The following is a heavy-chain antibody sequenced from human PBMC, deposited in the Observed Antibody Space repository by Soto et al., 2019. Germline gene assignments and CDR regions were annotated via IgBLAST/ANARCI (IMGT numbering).Heavy chain of an antibody. CDR1: GFTFTTFG. CDR2: IWFDGSNK. V-gene: IGHV3-33*01. J-gene: IGHJ4*02. CDR3: AREGLSSHCVHDY. Sequence: QVQLVESGGGVVQPGRSLRLSCAASGFTFTTFGMHWVRQAPGKGLEWVALIWFDGSNKYYADSVKGRFTISRDNSNNTLYLQMSSLSADDTAVYFCAREGLSSHCVHDYWGQGTLVTVSS. D-gene: IGHD2-21*02.